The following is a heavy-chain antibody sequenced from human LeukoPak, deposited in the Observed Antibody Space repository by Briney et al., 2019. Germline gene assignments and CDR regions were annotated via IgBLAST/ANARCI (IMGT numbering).Heavy chain of an antibody. V-gene: IGHV4-59*01. CDR3: ARVGSGCFDH. Sequence: SETLSLTCTVSGGSISSYYWSWIRQPPGKGLEWIGYIYYSGSTNYNPSLKSRVTILIDTSKNQFSLKLSSVTAADTAVYYCARVGSGCFDHWGQGTLVTVSS. CDR2: IYYSGST. J-gene: IGHJ4*02. D-gene: IGHD6-19*01. CDR1: GGSISSYY.